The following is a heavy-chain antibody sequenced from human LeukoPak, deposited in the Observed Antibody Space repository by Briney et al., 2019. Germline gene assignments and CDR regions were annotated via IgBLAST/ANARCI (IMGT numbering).Heavy chain of an antibody. Sequence: PGGSLRLSCTASGFTFRNYAMNWVRQAPGKGLEWVSAIGGSGGSTYYAGSMKGRFTISRDNSKNTLYLQMNSLRAEDTAVYYCAKAAYYFDYWGQGTLVTVSS. CDR2: IGGSGGST. V-gene: IGHV3-23*01. J-gene: IGHJ4*02. CDR3: AKAAYYFDY. CDR1: GFTFRNYA.